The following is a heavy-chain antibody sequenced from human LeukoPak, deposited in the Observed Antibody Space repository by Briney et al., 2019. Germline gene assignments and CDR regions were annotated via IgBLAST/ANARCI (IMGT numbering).Heavy chain of an antibody. Sequence: GGSLRLSCAASGFSFSTYAMSWVRQAPGKGLEWVSSISTSGGSTYYADSVKGRFTISRDNSKNTLYLQMNSLRAEDTAVYYCAKNGAAAVTYYYYGMDVWGQGTTVTVSS. D-gene: IGHD6-13*01. J-gene: IGHJ6*02. CDR1: GFSFSTYA. CDR3: AKNGAAAVTYYYYGMDV. V-gene: IGHV3-23*01. CDR2: ISTSGGST.